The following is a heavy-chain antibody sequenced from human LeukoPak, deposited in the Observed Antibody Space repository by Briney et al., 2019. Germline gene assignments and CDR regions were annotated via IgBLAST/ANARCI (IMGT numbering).Heavy chain of an antibody. V-gene: IGHV3-7*01. CDR2: IKQDGSEK. CDR3: ASYNWNDHYYYYMDV. Sequence: PGGSLRLSCAASGFTFSSYWMSWVRQAPGKGLEWVANIKQDGSEKYYVDSVKGRFTISRDNAKNSLYLQMNSLRAEDTAVYYCASYNWNDHYYYYMDVWGKGTTVTVSS. D-gene: IGHD1-1*01. CDR1: GFTFSSYW. J-gene: IGHJ6*03.